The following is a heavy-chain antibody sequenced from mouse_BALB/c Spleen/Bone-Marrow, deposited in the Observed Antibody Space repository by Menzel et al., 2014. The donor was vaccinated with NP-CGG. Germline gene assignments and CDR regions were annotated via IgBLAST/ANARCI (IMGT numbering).Heavy chain of an antibody. D-gene: IGHD2-3*01. CDR2: IRNKANGYTT. V-gene: IGHV7-3*02. CDR3: ARGGNDLDY. J-gene: IGHJ2*01. CDR1: GFTFTDYY. Sequence: EVKLMESGGGLVQPGGSLRLSCATSGFTFTDYYMSWVRQPPGKALEWLGFIRNKANGYTTEYSASVKGRFIISRGNSQSILYLQMNTLRAEDSATYYCARGGNDLDYWGQGTTLTVSS.